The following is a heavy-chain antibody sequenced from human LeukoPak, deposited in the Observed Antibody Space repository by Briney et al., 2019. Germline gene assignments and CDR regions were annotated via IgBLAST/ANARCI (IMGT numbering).Heavy chain of an antibody. CDR1: GFSFGDYA. CDR2: IRTKAYGGTT. D-gene: IGHD3-16*01. Sequence: GGSLRLSCAGSGFSFGDYAMNWVRQAPGKGRECVSFIRTKAYGGTTEYAASVQGRFTISRDDSKSIAYLQMNSLKTEDTAVYYCTRGYGGALDIRGQGTMVTVSS. V-gene: IGHV3-49*04. CDR3: TRGYGGALDI. J-gene: IGHJ3*02.